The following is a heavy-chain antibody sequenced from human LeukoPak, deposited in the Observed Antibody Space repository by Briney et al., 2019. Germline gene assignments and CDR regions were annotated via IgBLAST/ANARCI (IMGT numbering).Heavy chain of an antibody. CDR3: ARDRPLQYYDFWSGPPTPGGYYGMDV. J-gene: IGHJ6*02. Sequence: ASVKVSCKASGYTFTSYAMHWVRQAPGQRLEWMGWINAGNGNTKYSQKFQGRVTMTTDTSTSTAYMELRSLRSDDTAVYYCARDRPLQYYDFWSGPPTPGGYYGMDVWGQGTTVTVSS. CDR2: INAGNGNT. CDR1: GYTFTSYA. V-gene: IGHV1-3*01. D-gene: IGHD3-3*01.